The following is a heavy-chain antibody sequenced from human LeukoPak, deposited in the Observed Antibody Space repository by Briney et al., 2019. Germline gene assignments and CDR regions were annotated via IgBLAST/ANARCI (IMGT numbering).Heavy chain of an antibody. V-gene: IGHV3-7*01. CDR3: VRDVGYGDY. Sequence: PGGSLRLSCAASGFTFSTYWMTWVRQAPGKGLDWLATIKQDGSGTYYVDSVKGRFTISRDNAKNSLYLQMNSLRAEDTAVYYCVRDVGYGDYWGQGTLVIVSS. CDR1: GFTFSTYW. D-gene: IGHD5-18*01. CDR2: IKQDGSGT. J-gene: IGHJ4*02.